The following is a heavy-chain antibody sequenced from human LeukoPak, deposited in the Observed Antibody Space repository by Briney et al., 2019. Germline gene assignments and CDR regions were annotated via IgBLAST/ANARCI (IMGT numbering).Heavy chain of an antibody. V-gene: IGHV4-34*01. CDR1: GGSFSGYY. Sequence: NPSETLSLTCAVYGGSFSGYYWSWIRQPPGKGLEWIGEISHSGSTNYNPSLKSRVTISVDTSKNQFSLKLSSVTAADTAVYYCARVRYCSGGSCYASEYFQHWGQGTLVTVSS. J-gene: IGHJ1*01. CDR2: ISHSGST. CDR3: ARVRYCSGGSCYASEYFQH. D-gene: IGHD2-15*01.